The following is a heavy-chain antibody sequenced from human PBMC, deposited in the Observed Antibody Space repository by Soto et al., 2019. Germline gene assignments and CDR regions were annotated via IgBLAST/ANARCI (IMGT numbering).Heavy chain of an antibody. J-gene: IGHJ4*02. CDR1: GFTFSSYD. V-gene: IGHV3-13*04. CDR2: IGTAGVT. Sequence: EVQLVESGGGLVQPGGSLRLSCAASGFTFSSYDMHWVRQATGKGLEWVSAIGTAGVTYYPGSVKGRFTISRENAKNSLYLQMNSLRAGDTAVYYCARARHSGSWDYWGQGTLVTVSS. D-gene: IGHD6-13*01. CDR3: ARARHSGSWDY.